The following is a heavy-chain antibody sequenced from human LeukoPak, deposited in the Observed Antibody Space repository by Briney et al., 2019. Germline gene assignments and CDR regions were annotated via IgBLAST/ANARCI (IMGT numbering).Heavy chain of an antibody. CDR1: GGSISSSSYY. Sequence: SETLSLTCTVSGGSISSSSYYWGWIRQPPGKGLEWIGSIYYSGSTYYNPSLKSRVTISVDTSKNQFSLKLSSVTAADTAVYYRARLEAARPPDYWGQGTLVTVSS. D-gene: IGHD6-6*01. J-gene: IGHJ4*02. CDR2: IYYSGST. CDR3: ARLEAARPPDY. V-gene: IGHV4-39*01.